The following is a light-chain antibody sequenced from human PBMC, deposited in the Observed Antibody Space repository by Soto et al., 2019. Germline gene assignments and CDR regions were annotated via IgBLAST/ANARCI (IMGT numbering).Light chain of an antibody. Sequence: QSVLTQPASVSGSPGQSITISCTGTSSDVGGYNYVSWYQQHPGKAPKLMIYEVSNRPSGVSNRFSGSKSGNTASLNISGIHADEEADYYCSSYTRSRTPYVFGTGTKVTV. CDR2: EVS. J-gene: IGLJ1*01. CDR1: SSDVGGYNY. CDR3: SSYTRSRTPYV. V-gene: IGLV2-14*01.